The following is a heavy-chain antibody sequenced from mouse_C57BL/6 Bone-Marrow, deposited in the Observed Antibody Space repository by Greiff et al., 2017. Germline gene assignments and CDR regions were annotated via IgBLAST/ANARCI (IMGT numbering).Heavy chain of an antibody. D-gene: IGHD2-5*01. CDR1: GFTFSDYY. J-gene: IGHJ1*03. V-gene: IGHV5-12*01. CDR3: ASHYSSNYDRYFDV. Sequence: EVRLVESGGGLVQPGGSLKLSCAASGFTFSDYYMYWGRQTPEKRLEWVAYISNGGGSTYYPDTVKGRFTIPRDNAKNTLYLQMSRLKSEDTAMYYFASHYSSNYDRYFDVWGTGTTVTVSS. CDR2: ISNGGGST.